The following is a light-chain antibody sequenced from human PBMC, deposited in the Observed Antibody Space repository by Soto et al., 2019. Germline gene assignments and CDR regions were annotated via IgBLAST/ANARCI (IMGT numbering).Light chain of an antibody. CDR2: ANT. J-gene: IGLJ2*01. V-gene: IGLV1-40*01. CDR3: QSYESSGSGWI. Sequence: QSVLTQPPSVSGAPGQRVTISCTGTSSNIGAGYDVHWYRQVPGTAPKLLIYANTNRPSGVPDRFSGSKSGTSASLAITGLQPEDEADYYCQSYESSGSGWIFGAGTKVTVL. CDR1: SSNIGAGYD.